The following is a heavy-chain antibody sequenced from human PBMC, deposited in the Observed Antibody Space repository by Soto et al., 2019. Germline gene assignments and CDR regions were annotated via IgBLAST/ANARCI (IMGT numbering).Heavy chain of an antibody. CDR1: GFIFSSYA. CDR3: ASFSRMADGYY. J-gene: IGHJ4*02. CDR2: ISGRGTTI. V-gene: IGHV3-48*01. Sequence: EVHLVESGGGLVQPGGSLRLPCAASGFIFSSYAINWAHQAPGKGLGWVSYISGRGTTIYYADSVKGRLTISRDYAKSSLYLQMNSLRAEDTAMYYCASFSRMADGYYWGQGTLVTVSS. D-gene: IGHD3-22*01.